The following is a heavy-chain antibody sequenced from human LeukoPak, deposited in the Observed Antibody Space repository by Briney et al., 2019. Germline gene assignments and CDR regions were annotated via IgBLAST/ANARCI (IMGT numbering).Heavy chain of an antibody. V-gene: IGHV3-23*01. CDR1: GFTFTIYA. Sequence: EGSLRLSCAASGFTFTIYAMSWVRQAPGKGLEWVSAISGSGGSTYYADSVKGRFTISRDNSERKLYLQMNSLRAEDTAVYYCAKDRHAPGRYCSSTSCLPFDPWGQGTLVTVSS. CDR3: AKDRHAPGRYCSSTSCLPFDP. CDR2: ISGSGGST. J-gene: IGHJ5*02. D-gene: IGHD2-2*01.